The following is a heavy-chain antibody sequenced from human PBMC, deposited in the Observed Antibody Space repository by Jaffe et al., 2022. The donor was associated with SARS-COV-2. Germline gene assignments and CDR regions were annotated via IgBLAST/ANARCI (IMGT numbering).Heavy chain of an antibody. D-gene: IGHD1-26*01. J-gene: IGHJ5*02. Sequence: QLQLQESGPGLVKPSETLSLTCTVSGGSLSSRNYYWTWIRQPPGKGLEWIGSIYYTGSTYYNPSLKSRITISVDTSRIQFSLRLNSVTAADTAVYYCASHSRGESATSNSWFDPWGQGTLVTVSP. CDR3: ASHSRGESATSNSWFDP. V-gene: IGHV4-39*01. CDR2: IYYTGST. CDR1: GGSLSSRNYY.